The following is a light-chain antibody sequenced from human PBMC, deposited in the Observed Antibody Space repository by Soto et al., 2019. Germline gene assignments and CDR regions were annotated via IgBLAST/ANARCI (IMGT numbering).Light chain of an antibody. V-gene: IGKV1-39*01. Sequence: DIQMTQSPSSLYASVGDRVTITCRASLSISSDLNWYQQKPGKAPKVLIFGASSLQSGVPSRFSGSGSGTDFTLTISSLQPEDSATYYCQQSYTTPRTFGQGTKLEIK. J-gene: IGKJ2*01. CDR2: GAS. CDR3: QQSYTTPRT. CDR1: LSISSD.